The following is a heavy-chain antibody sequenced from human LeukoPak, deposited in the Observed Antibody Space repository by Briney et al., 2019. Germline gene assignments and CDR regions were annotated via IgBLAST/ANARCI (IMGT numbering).Heavy chain of an antibody. Sequence: GGSLRLSCAASGFTFSSYAMSWVRQAPGKGLEWVSAISGSGGSTYYADSVNGRFTISRDNSKNTLYLQMNSLRAEDAAVYYCAKVGYGDLDYWGQGTLVTVSS. CDR3: AKVGYGDLDY. V-gene: IGHV3-23*01. J-gene: IGHJ4*02. CDR1: GFTFSSYA. D-gene: IGHD4-17*01. CDR2: ISGSGGST.